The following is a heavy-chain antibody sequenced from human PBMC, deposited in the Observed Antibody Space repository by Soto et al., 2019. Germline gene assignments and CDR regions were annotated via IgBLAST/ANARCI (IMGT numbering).Heavy chain of an antibody. V-gene: IGHV5-10-1*01. Sequence: GESLKISCKGSGYSFAGYWITWVRQKPGKGLEWMGRIDPSDSQTYYSPSFRGHVTISVTKSITTVFLQWSSLRASDTAMYYCARQIYDSDTGPNFQYYFDSWGQGTTGTVSS. CDR3: ARQIYDSDTGPNFQYYFDS. CDR1: GYSFAGYW. J-gene: IGHJ4*02. D-gene: IGHD3-22*01. CDR2: IDPSDSQT.